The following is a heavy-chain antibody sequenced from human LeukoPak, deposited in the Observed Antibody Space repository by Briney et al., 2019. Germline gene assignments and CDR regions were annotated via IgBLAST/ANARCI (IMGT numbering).Heavy chain of an antibody. CDR2: ISSSSSYI. CDR3: ARRNSSGYYEVDWFDP. CDR1: GFTFSSYS. V-gene: IGHV3-21*04. D-gene: IGHD3-22*01. Sequence: PGGSLRLSCAASGFTFSSYSMNWVRQAPGKGLEWVSSISSSSSYIYYADSVKGRFTISRDNAKNSLYLQMNSLRAEDTAVYYCARRNSSGYYEVDWFDPWGQGTLVTVSS. J-gene: IGHJ5*02.